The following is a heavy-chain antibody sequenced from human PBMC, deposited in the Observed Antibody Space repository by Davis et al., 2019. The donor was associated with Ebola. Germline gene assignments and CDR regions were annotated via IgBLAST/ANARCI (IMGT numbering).Heavy chain of an antibody. V-gene: IGHV3-30*18. D-gene: IGHD2-2*02. CDR1: GFTFSSYG. CDR2: ISYDGSNK. Sequence: GESLKISCAASGFTFSSYGMHWVRQAPGKGLEWVAVISYDGSNKYYADSMKGRFTISRDNSKNTLYLQMNSLRAEDTAVYYCAKVERAIPWGQGTLVTVSS. J-gene: IGHJ4*02. CDR3: AKVERAIP.